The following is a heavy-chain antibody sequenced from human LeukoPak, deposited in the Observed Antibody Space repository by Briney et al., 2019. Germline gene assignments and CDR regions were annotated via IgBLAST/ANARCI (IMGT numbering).Heavy chain of an antibody. J-gene: IGHJ4*02. D-gene: IGHD6-13*01. CDR2: IYYSGST. V-gene: IGHV4-30-4*01. CDR1: GGSISSGDYY. CDR3: AKDRRQLAIDY. Sequence: SETLSLTCTVSGGSISSGDYYWSWIRQPPGKGLEWIGYIYYSGSTYYNPSLKSRVTISVDTSKNQFSLKLSSVTAADTAVYYCAKDRRQLAIDYWGQGTLVTVSS.